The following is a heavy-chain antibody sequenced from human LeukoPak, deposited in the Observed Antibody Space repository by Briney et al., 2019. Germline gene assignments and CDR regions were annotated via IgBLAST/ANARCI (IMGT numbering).Heavy chain of an antibody. CDR3: ARASSNFFDY. J-gene: IGHJ4*02. CDR2: TYNGGNT. V-gene: IGHV4-31*03. CDR1: GGSINSGGYS. Sequence: SETLSLTCTVSGGSINSGGYSWSWIRQHPGKGLEWIGYTYNGGNTYYNPSLKSRLTILVDTSKNQFSLRLNSVTVADTAVYYCARASSNFFDYWGQGTLVTVSS.